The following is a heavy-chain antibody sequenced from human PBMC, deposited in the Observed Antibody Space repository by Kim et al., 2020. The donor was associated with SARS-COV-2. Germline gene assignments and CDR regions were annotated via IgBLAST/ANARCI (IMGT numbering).Heavy chain of an antibody. CDR2: STI. V-gene: IGHV3-48*02. Sequence: STIYYADAVKGRFTISRDNANNSLYVQMNSLRDEDTAVYYCTRGAGSPDHWGQGTLVTVSS. CDR3: TRGAGSPDH. J-gene: IGHJ4*02. D-gene: IGHD6-6*01.